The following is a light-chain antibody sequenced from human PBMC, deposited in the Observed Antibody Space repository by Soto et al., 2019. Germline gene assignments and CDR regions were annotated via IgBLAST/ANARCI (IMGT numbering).Light chain of an antibody. CDR3: CSYAGSYTGV. J-gene: IGLJ2*01. Sequence: QSVLTQPRSVSGSPGQSVTISCTGTSSDVGGYNYVSWYQQYPGKAPKLMIYDVSKRPSGVPDRFSGSKSGNTASLTISGLQAEDEADYYCCSYAGSYTGVFGGGTKVTVL. V-gene: IGLV2-11*01. CDR2: DVS. CDR1: SSDVGGYNY.